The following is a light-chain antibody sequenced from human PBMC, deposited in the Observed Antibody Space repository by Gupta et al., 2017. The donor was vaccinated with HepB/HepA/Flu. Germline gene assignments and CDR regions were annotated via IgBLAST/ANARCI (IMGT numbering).Light chain of an antibody. CDR1: SSNIGAGYD. J-gene: IGLJ2*01. CDR2: GNS. V-gene: IGLV1-40*01. CDR3: QCYDSRLSGVV. Sequence: QSVLTQPPSVSGAPGQRVTISCTGSSSNIGAGYDVHWYQQLPGTAPKLLIYGNSNRPSGVPDRFSGSKSGTLDSLDITGLQVEDEADYYCQCYDSRLSGVVFGGGTKLTVL.